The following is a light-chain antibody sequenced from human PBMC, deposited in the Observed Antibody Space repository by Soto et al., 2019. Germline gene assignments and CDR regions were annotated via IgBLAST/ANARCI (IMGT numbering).Light chain of an antibody. Sequence: EVVLTQSPVTLSLSPGERATLSCRASQSVSSNLAWYQQKPGQAPRLLIYGASTRATGIPARFSGSGSGTEFTLTISSLQSEDFAVYYCQQYNNWPLWTFGQGTKVDI. J-gene: IGKJ1*01. CDR1: QSVSSN. CDR3: QQYNNWPLWT. CDR2: GAS. V-gene: IGKV3-15*01.